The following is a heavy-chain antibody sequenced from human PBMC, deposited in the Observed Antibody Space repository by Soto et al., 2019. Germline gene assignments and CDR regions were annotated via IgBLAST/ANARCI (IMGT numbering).Heavy chain of an antibody. Sequence: GASVKVSCKASGYTFTGYGISWVRQAPGQGLEWMGWISAYNGNTNYAQKLQGRVTMTTDTSTSTAYMEPRSLRSDDTAVYYCARDRAIRDSSGQSGYWGQGTLVTVSS. D-gene: IGHD3-22*01. CDR1: GYTFTGYG. CDR3: ARDRAIRDSSGQSGY. CDR2: ISAYNGNT. J-gene: IGHJ4*02. V-gene: IGHV1-18*01.